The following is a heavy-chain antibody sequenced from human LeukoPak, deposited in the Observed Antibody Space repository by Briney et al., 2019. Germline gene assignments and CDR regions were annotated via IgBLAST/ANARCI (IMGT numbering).Heavy chain of an antibody. CDR1: GGTFSSYA. CDR3: ARAAGATWGYYYGMDV. CDR2: IIPIFGTA. Sequence: SVKVSCTASGGTFSSYAISWVRQAPGQGLEWMGGIIPIFGTANYAQKFQGRVTITADESTSTAYMELSSLRSEDTAVYYCARAAGATWGYYYGMDVWGQGTTVTVSS. J-gene: IGHJ6*02. V-gene: IGHV1-69*13. D-gene: IGHD5-24*01.